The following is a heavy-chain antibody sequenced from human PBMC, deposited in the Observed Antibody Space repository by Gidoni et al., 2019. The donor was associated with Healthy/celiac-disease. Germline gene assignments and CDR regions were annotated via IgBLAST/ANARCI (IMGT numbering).Heavy chain of an antibody. Sequence: VQLVESGGGVVPPGRSLRTSCTAHGFTLSSYAMQWLRQAPGKGLEWVAVISYDGSNKYYADSVKGRFTISIDNSKNTLYLQMNSLRAEDTAVYYCARNPSTVTAFDYWGQGTLVTVSS. D-gene: IGHD4-17*01. V-gene: IGHV3-30-3*01. J-gene: IGHJ4*02. CDR1: GFTLSSYA. CDR2: ISYDGSNK. CDR3: ARNPSTVTAFDY.